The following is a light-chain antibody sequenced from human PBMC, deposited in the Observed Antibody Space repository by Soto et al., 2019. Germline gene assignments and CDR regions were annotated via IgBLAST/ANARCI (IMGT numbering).Light chain of an antibody. Sequence: QSVLTQPASVSGSPGQSVTISCTGTSSDVGGYNYVSWYQQHPGKAPKLMIYDVRNRPSGVSNRFSGSKSGNTASLTISGLQSEDEADYYCSSYASSITLVVFGGGTKLTVL. V-gene: IGLV2-14*01. CDR1: SSDVGGYNY. CDR2: DVR. J-gene: IGLJ2*01. CDR3: SSYASSITLVV.